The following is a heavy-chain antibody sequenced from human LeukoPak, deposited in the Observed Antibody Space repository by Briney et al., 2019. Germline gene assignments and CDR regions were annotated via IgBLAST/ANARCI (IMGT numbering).Heavy chain of an antibody. CDR2: IIPIFGIA. CDR3: ARRYCGGDCYSPDYGMDV. V-gene: IGHV1-69*17. Sequence: SVTVSFKASGGTFSSYAISWVRQAPGQGLEWMGRIIPIFGIANYAQKFQGRVTITADKSTSTAYMELSSLRSEDTAVYYCARRYCGGDCYSPDYGMDVWGQGTTVTVS. CDR1: GGTFSSYA. J-gene: IGHJ6*02. D-gene: IGHD2-21*02.